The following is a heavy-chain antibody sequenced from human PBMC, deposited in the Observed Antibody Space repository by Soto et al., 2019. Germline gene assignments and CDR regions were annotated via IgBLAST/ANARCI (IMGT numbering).Heavy chain of an antibody. Sequence: QAQLVESGGGVVQPGRSLRLSCAASGFAFSSYGMHWVRQAPGTGLEWVAVISYDGSLQHYADSVKGRFTISRDNSKNMVRLQMSSLRAEDTAVYYCVSDRGYGHASVPHSWGQGTLGSVSS. CDR3: VSDRGYGHASVPHS. CDR2: ISYDGSLQ. J-gene: IGHJ4*02. V-gene: IGHV3-30*03. D-gene: IGHD5-18*01. CDR1: GFAFSSYG.